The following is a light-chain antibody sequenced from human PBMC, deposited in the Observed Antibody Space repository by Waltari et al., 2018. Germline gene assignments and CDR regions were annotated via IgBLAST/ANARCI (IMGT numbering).Light chain of an antibody. CDR3: QAWDSSTAGV. J-gene: IGLJ1*01. CDR2: QDS. Sequence: SSELTQPPSLSVSPGQTAPLTSPGVNFGANTASWYQQKPGQSPVLVIYQDSKRPSGIPERFSGSNSGNTATLTISGTQAMDEADYYCQAWDSSTAGVFGTGTKVTVL. CDR1: NFGANT. V-gene: IGLV3-1*01.